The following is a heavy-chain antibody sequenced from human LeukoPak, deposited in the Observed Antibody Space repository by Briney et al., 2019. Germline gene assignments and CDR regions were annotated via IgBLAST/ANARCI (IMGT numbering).Heavy chain of an antibody. CDR3: ARDRKSGESSEIDF. D-gene: IGHD3-10*01. CDR2: INRDGSTT. J-gene: IGHJ4*02. Sequence: GGSLRLSCAASGFTFSNYWVHWVRQAPGKGLVWVSRINRDGSTTNYADSVRGRFTVSRDNAKNTLNLQMNSLRAEDTAVYYCARDRKSGESSEIDFWGQGTLVTVSS. CDR1: GFTFSNYW. V-gene: IGHV3-74*01.